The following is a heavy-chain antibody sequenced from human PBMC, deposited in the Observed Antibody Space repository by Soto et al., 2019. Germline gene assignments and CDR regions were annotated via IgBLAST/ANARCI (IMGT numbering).Heavy chain of an antibody. CDR2: IYYSGST. J-gene: IGHJ4*02. V-gene: IGHV4-59*01. Sequence: SETLSLTCTVSGGSISSYYWSWIRQPPGKGLEWIGDIYYSGSTNYNPSLKSRVTISVDTSKNQISLQLSPVTAADTAVYYCARGSVDPANHAAYYFDYWGQGTLVTVSS. CDR1: GGSISSYY. D-gene: IGHD5-18*01. CDR3: ARGSVDPANHAAYYFDY.